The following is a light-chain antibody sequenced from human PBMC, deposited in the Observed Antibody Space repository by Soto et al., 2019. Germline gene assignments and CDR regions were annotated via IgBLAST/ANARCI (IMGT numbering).Light chain of an antibody. V-gene: IGKV3-15*01. CDR3: QQYNNWPPVT. J-gene: IGKJ5*01. CDR2: GAS. CDR1: QSVSSN. Sequence: EIVMTQSPATLSVSPGESAALSCRASQSVSSNLAWYQQKPGQAPRLLIYGASTRATGIPARFSGSGSGTELTLTISGLQSEDFAVYYCQQYNNWPPVTFGQGTRLEIK.